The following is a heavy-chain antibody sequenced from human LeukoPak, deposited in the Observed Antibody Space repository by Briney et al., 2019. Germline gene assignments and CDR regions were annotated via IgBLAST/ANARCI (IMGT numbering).Heavy chain of an antibody. Sequence: GGSLRLFCAVSGFTLTNHGVSWVRQAPGKGLEWVSIITGTGGRYYGDSVKGRFILSRDNSKNTVYMQMSSLRAKDTATYYCAKDYCRDGNCPFPFLDSWGRDPWSPSPQ. CDR1: GFTLTNHG. CDR3: AKDYCRDGNCPFPFLDS. CDR2: ITGTGGR. D-gene: IGHD2-15*01. V-gene: IGHV3-23*01. J-gene: IGHJ4*02.